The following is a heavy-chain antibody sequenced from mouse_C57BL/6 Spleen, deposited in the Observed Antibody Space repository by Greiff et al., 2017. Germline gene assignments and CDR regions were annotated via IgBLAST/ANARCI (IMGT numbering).Heavy chain of an antibody. CDR2: IDPSDSYT. CDR3: ARNYYYGSSYDYFDY. V-gene: IGHV1-50*01. D-gene: IGHD1-1*01. CDR1: GYTFTSYW. Sequence: VQLQQPGAELVKPGASVKLSCKASGYTFTSYWMQWVKQRPGQGLEWIGEIDPSDSYTNYNQKFKGKATLTVDTSSSTAYMQLSSLTSEDSAVYYCARNYYYGSSYDYFDYWGQGTTLTVSS. J-gene: IGHJ2*01.